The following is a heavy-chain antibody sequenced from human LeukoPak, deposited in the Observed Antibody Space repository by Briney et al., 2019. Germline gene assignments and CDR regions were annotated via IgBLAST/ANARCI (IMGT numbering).Heavy chain of an antibody. Sequence: GASVKVSCKASGYTFTSYGISWVRQAPGQGLEWMGWISAYNGNTNYAQKLQGRVTMTTDTSTSTAYMELRSLRSDDTAVYYCARDRRLGAYCGGDCYFGDYWGQGTLVTVSS. CDR1: GYTFTSYG. J-gene: IGHJ4*02. D-gene: IGHD2-21*02. V-gene: IGHV1-18*01. CDR3: ARDRRLGAYCGGDCYFGDY. CDR2: ISAYNGNT.